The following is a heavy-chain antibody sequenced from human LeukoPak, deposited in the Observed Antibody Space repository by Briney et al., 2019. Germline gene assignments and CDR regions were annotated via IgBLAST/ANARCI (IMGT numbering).Heavy chain of an antibody. V-gene: IGHV4-39*01. D-gene: IGHD2-15*01. CDR2: IYYSGST. Sequence: SETLSLTCTVSGGSISSSSYYWGWIRQPPGKGLEWIGSIYYSGSTYYNPSLKSRVTISVDTSKNQFSLKLSSVTAADTAVYYCASHPRYGWSQYYMDVWGKGTTVTVSS. CDR3: ASHPRYGWSQYYMDV. J-gene: IGHJ6*03. CDR1: GGSISSSSYY.